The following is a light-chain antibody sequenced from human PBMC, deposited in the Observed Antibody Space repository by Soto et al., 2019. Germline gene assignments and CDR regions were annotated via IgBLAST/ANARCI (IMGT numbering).Light chain of an antibody. CDR3: SSYAGSTSVV. CDR1: SSDVGGYNY. Sequence: QSVLTQPPSASGSPGQSVTFSCTGTSSDVGGYNYVSWYQQHPGKAPKLMIYEVSKRPSGVPDRFSGSKSGNTASLTVSGLQAEDEADYYCSSYAGSTSVVFGGGTKLTVL. J-gene: IGLJ2*01. V-gene: IGLV2-8*01. CDR2: EVS.